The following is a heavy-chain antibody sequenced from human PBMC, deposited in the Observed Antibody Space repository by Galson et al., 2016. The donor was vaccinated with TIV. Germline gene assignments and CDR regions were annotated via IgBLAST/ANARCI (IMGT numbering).Heavy chain of an antibody. CDR1: GGTFSNYA. CDR3: ARVSDYYGSGSYYNVLGY. CDR2: IIPIFAIA. J-gene: IGHJ4*02. Sequence: SVKVSCKASGGTFSNYAISWVRQAPGQGLEWMGGIIPIFAIAKYAQKFQGRVTITAGESTSTAYMELSSLRSEDTAVYYCARVSDYYGSGSYYNVLGYWGQGTHGTVSS. V-gene: IGHV1-69*13. D-gene: IGHD3-10*01.